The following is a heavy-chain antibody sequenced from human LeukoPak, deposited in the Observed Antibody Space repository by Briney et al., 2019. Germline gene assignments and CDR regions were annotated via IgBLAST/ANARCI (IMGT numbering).Heavy chain of an antibody. V-gene: IGHV4-38-2*02. D-gene: IGHD4-17*01. J-gene: IGHJ4*02. CDR3: ARDRWADGDPLDY. Sequence: PSETLSLTCTVSGYSISSGYYWGWIRQPPGKGLEWIGSIYHSGSTYYNPSLKSRVTISVDTSKNQFSLKLSSVTAADTAVYYCARDRWADGDPLDYWGQGTLVTVSS. CDR2: IYHSGST. CDR1: GYSISSGYY.